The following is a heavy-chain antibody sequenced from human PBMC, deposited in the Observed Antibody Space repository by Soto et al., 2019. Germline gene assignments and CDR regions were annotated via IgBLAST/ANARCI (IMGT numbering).Heavy chain of an antibody. CDR3: ARDCSGGSCYSYGPEYYFDY. CDR1: GYTFTSYG. Sequence: ASVKVSCKASGYTFTSYGISWVRQAPGQGLEWMGWISAYNGNTNYAQKLQGRVTMTTDTSTSTAYMELRSLRSDDTAVYYCARDCSGGSCYSYGPEYYFDYWGQGTLVNVSS. D-gene: IGHD2-15*01. CDR2: ISAYNGNT. J-gene: IGHJ4*02. V-gene: IGHV1-18*01.